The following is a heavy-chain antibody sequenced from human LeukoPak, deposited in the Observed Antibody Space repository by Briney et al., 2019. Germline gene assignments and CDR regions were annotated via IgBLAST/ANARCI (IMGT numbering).Heavy chain of an antibody. CDR1: GGSISSYY. Sequence: SETLSLTCTVPGGSISSYYWSWIRQPAGKGLEWIGRIYTSGSTNYNPSLKSRVTMSVDTSKNQFSLKLSSVTAADTAVYYCASYPRGVIVSADDAFDIWGQRTMVTVSS. D-gene: IGHD3-16*02. J-gene: IGHJ3*02. CDR3: ASYPRGVIVSADDAFDI. V-gene: IGHV4-4*07. CDR2: IYTSGST.